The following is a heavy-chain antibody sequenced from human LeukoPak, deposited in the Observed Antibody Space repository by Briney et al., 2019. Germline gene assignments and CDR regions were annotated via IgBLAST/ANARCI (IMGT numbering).Heavy chain of an antibody. CDR3: ARGGGYCCDGACYGPPRYTCYSGLDV. V-gene: IGHV3-53*01. CDR1: GFTVSNSY. Sequence: PGGSLRLSCAASGFTVSNSYMSWVRQAPGKGLEWVSIIYSGGSTYYADSVKGRFTISRDNSKNTLYLQMNSLRAEDTAVYYCARGGGYCCDGACYGPPRYTCYSGLDVWGQGTTVTVSS. J-gene: IGHJ6*02. CDR2: IYSGGST. D-gene: IGHD2-21*02.